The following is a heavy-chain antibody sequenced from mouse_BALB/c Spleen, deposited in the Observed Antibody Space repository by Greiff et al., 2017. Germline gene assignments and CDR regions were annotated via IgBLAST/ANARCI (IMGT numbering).Heavy chain of an antibody. D-gene: IGHD1-1*01. CDR1: GYTFTSYV. CDR3: ARRRYGSSLYYAMDY. Sequence: EVKLLESGPELVKPGASVKMSCKASGYTFTSYVMHWVKQKPGQGLEWIGCINPYNDGTKYNEKFKGKATLTSDKSSSTAYMELSSLTSEDSAVYYCARRRYGSSLYYAMDYWGQGTSVTVSS. V-gene: IGHV1-14*01. J-gene: IGHJ4*01. CDR2: INPYNDGT.